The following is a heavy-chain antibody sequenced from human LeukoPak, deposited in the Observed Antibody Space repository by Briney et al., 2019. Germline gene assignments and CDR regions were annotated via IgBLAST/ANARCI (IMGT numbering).Heavy chain of an antibody. CDR1: GFPFSSYW. V-gene: IGHV3-7*03. J-gene: IGHJ5*02. CDR3: ARDYGVAGLFDP. Sequence: PGGSLRLSCVASGFPFSSYWMTWVRQAPGKGLEWVATINQDGSEKFYVDSVKGRFTIFRDNAKNSLYLQMNSLRAEDTAVYYCARDYGVAGLFDPWGQGTLVSVSS. CDR2: INQDGSEK. D-gene: IGHD4-17*01.